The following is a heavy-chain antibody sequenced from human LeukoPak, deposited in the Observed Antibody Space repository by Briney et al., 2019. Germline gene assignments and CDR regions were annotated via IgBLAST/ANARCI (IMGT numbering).Heavy chain of an antibody. V-gene: IGHV3-48*02. CDR1: GFTFSGYI. J-gene: IGHJ4*02. CDR2: ISSSSSTI. D-gene: IGHD1-26*01. CDR3: ARGSGTYQIFDY. Sequence: GSLRLSCAASGFTFSGYIMNWVRQAPGKGLEWVSDISSSSSTIYYADSVKGRFTISGDNAKNSLYLQMNSLRDEDTAVYYCARGSGTYQIFDYWGQGTLVTVSS.